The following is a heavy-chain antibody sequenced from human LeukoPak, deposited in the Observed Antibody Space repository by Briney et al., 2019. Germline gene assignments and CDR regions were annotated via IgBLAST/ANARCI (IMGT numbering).Heavy chain of an antibody. D-gene: IGHD3-10*01. CDR2: MNPNSGNT. CDR1: GYTFTSYD. Sequence: GASVKVSCKASGYTFTSYDINWVRQATGQGLEWMGWMNPNSGNTGCAQKFQDRVTMTRNTSISTAYMELSSLRSEDTAVYYCARDSPARGDPPPHWGQGTLVTVSS. J-gene: IGHJ1*01. V-gene: IGHV1-8*01. CDR3: ARDSPARGDPPPH.